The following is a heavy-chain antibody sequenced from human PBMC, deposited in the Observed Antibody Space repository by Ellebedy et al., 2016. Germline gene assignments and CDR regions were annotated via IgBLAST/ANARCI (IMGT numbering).Heavy chain of an antibody. Sequence: ASVKVSCXASGYTFTSYGISWVRQAPGQGLEWMGWISAYNGNTNYAQKLQGRVTITADKSTSTAYMELSSLRSEDTAVYYCARDPSTSVHPYYGMDVWGQGTTVTVSS. D-gene: IGHD2-2*01. J-gene: IGHJ6*02. CDR1: GYTFTSYG. CDR3: ARDPSTSVHPYYGMDV. V-gene: IGHV1-18*01. CDR2: ISAYNGNT.